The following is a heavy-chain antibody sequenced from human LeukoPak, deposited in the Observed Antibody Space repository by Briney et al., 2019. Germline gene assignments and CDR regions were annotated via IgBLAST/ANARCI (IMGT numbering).Heavy chain of an antibody. D-gene: IGHD3-10*01. V-gene: IGHV3-53*01. Sequence: GGSLRLSCAASGFTVSSNYMSWVRQAPGKGLEWVSVIYSGGSTYYADSVKGRFTISRDNSKNTLYLQMNSLRAEDTAVYYCARDFLYSLMVLGEDSYGMDVWGKGTTVTVSS. CDR3: ARDFLYSLMVLGEDSYGMDV. J-gene: IGHJ6*04. CDR1: GFTVSSNY. CDR2: IYSGGST.